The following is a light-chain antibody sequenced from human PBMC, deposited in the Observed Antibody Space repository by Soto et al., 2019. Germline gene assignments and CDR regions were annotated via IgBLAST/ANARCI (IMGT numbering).Light chain of an antibody. J-gene: IGKJ2*01. CDR1: QNIGNS. V-gene: IGKV3-15*01. CDR3: QYLGA. CDR2: GAS. Sequence: EMDMTQSPATLSASPGGRATLSCRAAQNIGNSLGWYQQKPGQAPRLLIYGASLRATGIPARFSGAGSGTEFILTIGSLQPEDSATYYCQYLGAFGQGTKLEIK.